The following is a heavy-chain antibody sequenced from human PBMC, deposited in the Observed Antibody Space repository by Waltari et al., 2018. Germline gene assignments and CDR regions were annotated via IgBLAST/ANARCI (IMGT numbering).Heavy chain of an antibody. CDR3: ARAGGVGELPFRR. D-gene: IGHD3-16*01. V-gene: IGHV4-59*11. CDR1: GDSISSHY. J-gene: IGHJ4*02. CDR2: IYYSGST. Sequence: QVQLQESGPGLVKPSETLSLTCTVSGDSISSHYWSWIRRPPGKGLEWIGYIYYSGSTNYTPSLKSRVTISVDTSKNQSSLKLSSVTAADTAVYYCARAGGVGELPFRRWGQGTLVTVSS.